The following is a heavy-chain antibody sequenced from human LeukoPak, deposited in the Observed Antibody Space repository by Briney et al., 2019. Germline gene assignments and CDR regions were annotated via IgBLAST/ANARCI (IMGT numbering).Heavy chain of an antibody. CDR3: AKMGLVAPYYFDY. J-gene: IGHJ4*02. D-gene: IGHD5-12*01. Sequence: PGGSLRLSCAASGFTFSSYGMHWVRQAPGKGLEWVAFIRYDGSNKYYADSVKGRFTISRDNPKNTLYLQMNSLRAEDTAVYYCAKMGLVAPYYFDYWGQGTLVTVSS. CDR2: IRYDGSNK. V-gene: IGHV3-30*02. CDR1: GFTFSSYG.